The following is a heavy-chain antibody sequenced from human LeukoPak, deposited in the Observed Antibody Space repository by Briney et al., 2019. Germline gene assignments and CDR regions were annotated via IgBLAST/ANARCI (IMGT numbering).Heavy chain of an antibody. V-gene: IGHV3-11*06. D-gene: IGHD6-19*01. CDR2: ISSSSSYT. Sequence: GGSLRLSCAASGFTFSDYYMSWIRQAPGKGLEWVSYISSSSSYTNYADSVKGRFTISRDNAKNSLYLQMNSLRAEDTAVYYCAGIGVAGQFDYWGQGTLVTVSS. J-gene: IGHJ4*02. CDR3: AGIGVAGQFDY. CDR1: GFTFSDYY.